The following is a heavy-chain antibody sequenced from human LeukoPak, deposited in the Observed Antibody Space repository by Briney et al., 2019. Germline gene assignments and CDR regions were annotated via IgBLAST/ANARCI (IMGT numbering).Heavy chain of an antibody. J-gene: IGHJ6*02. V-gene: IGHV4-39*07. CDR1: GGSISSSSYY. CDR2: IYYSGST. D-gene: IGHD6-13*01. CDR3: ARINGVYSISPYYYYGMDV. Sequence: SETLSLTCTVSGGSISSSSYYWGWIRQPPGKGLEWIGSIYYSGSTYYNPSLKSRVTISVDTSKNQFSLKLSSVTAADTAVYYCARINGVYSISPYYYYGMDVWGQGTTVTVSS.